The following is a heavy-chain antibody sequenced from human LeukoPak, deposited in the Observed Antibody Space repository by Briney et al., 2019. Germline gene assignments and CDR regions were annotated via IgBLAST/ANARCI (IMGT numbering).Heavy chain of an antibody. D-gene: IGHD3-3*01. V-gene: IGHV1-69*05. CDR3: ARFQIMTIFGVVISSYYFDY. J-gene: IGHJ4*02. CDR2: IIPIFGTA. CDR1: GGTFSSYA. Sequence: ASVKVSCKASGGTFSSYAISWVRQAPGQGLEWMGGIIPIFGTANYAQKFQGRVTITTDESTSTAYMELSSLRSEDTAVYYCARFQIMTIFGVVISSYYFDYWGQGTLVTVSS.